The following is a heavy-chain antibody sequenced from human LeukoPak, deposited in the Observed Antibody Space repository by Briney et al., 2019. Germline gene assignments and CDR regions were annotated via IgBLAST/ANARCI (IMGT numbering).Heavy chain of an antibody. Sequence: PGGSLRLSCAASGFILSDYYMSWIRQAPGKGLEWVSYIGSSDSNIKYAESVKGRFTLSRDNAKNSLYLQMNSLRIEDTAVYYCAKGGLWDTAMVLWGQGTLVTVSS. J-gene: IGHJ4*02. V-gene: IGHV3-11*01. CDR2: IGSSDSNI. D-gene: IGHD5-18*01. CDR1: GFILSDYY. CDR3: AKGGLWDTAMVL.